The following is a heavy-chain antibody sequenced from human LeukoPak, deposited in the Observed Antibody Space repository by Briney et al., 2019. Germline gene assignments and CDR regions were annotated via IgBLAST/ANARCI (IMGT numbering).Heavy chain of an antibody. Sequence: PGGSLRLSCAASGFTFGTYAMNWVRQAPGKGLEWVSAISGSGAKTYYADFVKGRFTISRDNSKNTLYLQMNSLRAEDTAVYYCAKEYSGSFSPFPSYFDYWGQGTLVTVSS. CDR2: ISGSGAKT. J-gene: IGHJ4*02. CDR1: GFTFGTYA. CDR3: AKEYSGSFSPFPSYFDY. D-gene: IGHD1-26*01. V-gene: IGHV3-23*01.